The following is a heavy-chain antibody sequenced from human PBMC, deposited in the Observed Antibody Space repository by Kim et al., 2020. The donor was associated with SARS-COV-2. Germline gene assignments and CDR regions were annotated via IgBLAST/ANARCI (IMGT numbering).Heavy chain of an antibody. CDR2: IYYSGST. CDR1: GGSISSSSYY. D-gene: IGHD6-13*01. Sequence: SETLSLTCTVSGGSISSSSYYWGWIRQPPGKGLEWIGSIYYSGSTYYNPSLKSRVTISVDTSKNQFSLKLSSVTAADTAVYYCARPAYSSSWYDVNYYYYGMDVWGQGTTVTVSS. CDR3: ARPAYSSSWYDVNYYYYGMDV. V-gene: IGHV4-39*01. J-gene: IGHJ6*02.